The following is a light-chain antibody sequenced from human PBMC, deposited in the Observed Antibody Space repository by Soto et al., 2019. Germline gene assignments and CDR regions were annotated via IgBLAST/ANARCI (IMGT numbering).Light chain of an antibody. J-gene: IGLJ1*01. CDR1: SSDVGGYNY. CDR3: SSYTSSSTPYV. V-gene: IGLV2-14*01. Sequence: QSALTQPPSASGFPGQSVTISCTGTSSDVGGYNYVSWYQQHPGKAPKLMIYEVSNRPSGVSNRFSGSKSGNTASLTISGLQAEDEADYYCSSYTSSSTPYVFGTGTKVTVL. CDR2: EVS.